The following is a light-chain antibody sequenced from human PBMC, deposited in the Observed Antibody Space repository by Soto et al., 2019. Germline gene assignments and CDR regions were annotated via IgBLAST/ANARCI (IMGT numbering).Light chain of an antibody. J-gene: IGKJ4*01. CDR1: QGIGSD. CDR3: HQVYSYPRT. Sequence: DIQLTQFPYFLSASVGDRVTITCRASQGIGSDLAWYQQQPGKGPKVLICAASTLQSGVPSRFSGSGSGTEFTLTISSLQPEDFATYYCHQVYSYPRTFGGGTTVEI. CDR2: AAS. V-gene: IGKV1-9*01.